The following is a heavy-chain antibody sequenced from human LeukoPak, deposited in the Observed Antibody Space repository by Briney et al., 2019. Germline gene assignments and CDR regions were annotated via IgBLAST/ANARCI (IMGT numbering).Heavy chain of an antibody. CDR1: GFTFSAYH. Sequence: GGSLRLSCAASGFTFSAYHINWVRQAPGKGLEWISYISTTGTTIHYADSVKGRFAISRDNAKSSLYLQMNSLRDEDTAVYYCARVWQDYSGVDYWGQGTLVTVSS. CDR2: ISTTGTTI. D-gene: IGHD2-21*01. J-gene: IGHJ4*02. CDR3: ARVWQDYSGVDY. V-gene: IGHV3-48*02.